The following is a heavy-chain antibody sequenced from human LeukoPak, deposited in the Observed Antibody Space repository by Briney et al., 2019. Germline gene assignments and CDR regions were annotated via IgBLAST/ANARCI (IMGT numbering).Heavy chain of an antibody. J-gene: IGHJ4*02. D-gene: IGHD6-13*01. Sequence: SVKVSCKASGGTFSSYAITWVRQAPGQGLEWMGRIIPIFGTASYAQKFQGRVTITTDESTSTAYMELSTLRSDDTAVYYCARERPPGDSSNWFLEGYFDIWGQGTLVTVSS. CDR3: ARERPPGDSSNWFLEGYFDI. CDR2: IIPIFGTA. V-gene: IGHV1-69*05. CDR1: GGTFSSYA.